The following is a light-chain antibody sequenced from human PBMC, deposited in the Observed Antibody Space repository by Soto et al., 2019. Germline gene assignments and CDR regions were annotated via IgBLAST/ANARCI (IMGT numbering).Light chain of an antibody. J-gene: IGKJ2*01. CDR2: GAS. CDR3: QQYGNSPRYT. V-gene: IGKV3-20*01. CDR1: QTVSSSY. Sequence: EIVLTQSPGTLSLSPGERATLSCRASQTVSSSYLAWYQQKPGQAPRLLIYGASSRATGIPDRFSGSGSGTDFTLTISRLEPEDFAVYYCQQYGNSPRYTFGQGTKLEI.